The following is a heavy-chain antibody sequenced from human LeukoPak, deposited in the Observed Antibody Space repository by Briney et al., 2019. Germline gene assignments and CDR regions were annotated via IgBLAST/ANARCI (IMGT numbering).Heavy chain of an antibody. J-gene: IGHJ3*02. V-gene: IGHV1-69*04. CDR1: GYTFTSYG. CDR2: IIPILGIA. Sequence: SVKVSCKASGYTFTSYGISWVRQAPGQGLEWMGRIIPILGIANYAQKFQGRVTITADKSTSTAYMELSSLRSEDTAVYYCVTKYKLEDAFDIWGQGTMVTVSS. CDR3: VTKYKLEDAFDI. D-gene: IGHD1-1*01.